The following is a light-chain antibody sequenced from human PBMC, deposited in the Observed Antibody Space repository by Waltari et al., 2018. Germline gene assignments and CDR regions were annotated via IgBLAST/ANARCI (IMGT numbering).Light chain of an antibody. CDR1: QGISSY. V-gene: IGKV1-9*01. J-gene: IGKJ4*01. CDR2: AAS. CDR3: QQLNSYPFT. Sequence: IQLTQSPSSLSASVGDRVTNTCRSSQGISSYLAWYQQKPGKAPKLLIYAASTLQSGFPSRFSVSGSGTYFTLTISRLQPEDFATYYFQQLNSYPFTFGGGTKVEIK.